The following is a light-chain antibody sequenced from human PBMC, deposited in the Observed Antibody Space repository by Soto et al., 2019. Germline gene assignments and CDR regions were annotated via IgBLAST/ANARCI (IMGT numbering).Light chain of an antibody. CDR3: MQGLQTFYT. J-gene: IGKJ2*01. V-gene: IGKV2-28*01. Sequence: DIVMTQSPLSLPVTPGEPASISCRSSQSLLHSNGYTYLDWYLQKPGQSPQLLIYLGFNRASGVPDRFSGSGSGTDFTLKISRVEAEVVGVYYCMQGLQTFYTFGQGTKLEIK. CDR2: LGF. CDR1: QSLLHSNGYTY.